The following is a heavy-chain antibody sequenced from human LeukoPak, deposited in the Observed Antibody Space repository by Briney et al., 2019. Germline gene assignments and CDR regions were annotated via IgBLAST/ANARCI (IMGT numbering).Heavy chain of an antibody. Sequence: SETLSLTCTVSGGSISSYYWSWIRQPPGKGLEWIGYIYYGGSTNYNPSLKGRVTISVDTSKDQFSLKLSSVTAADTAVYYCARMRDSSGYYPDYWGQGTLVTVSS. CDR3: ARMRDSSGYYPDY. D-gene: IGHD3-22*01. J-gene: IGHJ4*02. CDR2: IYYGGST. CDR1: GGSISSYY. V-gene: IGHV4-59*01.